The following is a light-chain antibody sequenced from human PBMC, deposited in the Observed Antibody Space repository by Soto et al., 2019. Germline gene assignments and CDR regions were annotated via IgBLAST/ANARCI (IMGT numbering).Light chain of an antibody. V-gene: IGKV1-39*01. Sequence: DIQIIQSPSSLSASVGDRVTITCRASQSITSYLNWYQQKPGKVPKLLIYVASALQSGVPSRFSGSGFGTEFTLTITSLQPEDFATYYCQQSSSMPYTFGQGTKLEIE. J-gene: IGKJ2*01. CDR1: QSITSY. CDR2: VAS. CDR3: QQSSSMPYT.